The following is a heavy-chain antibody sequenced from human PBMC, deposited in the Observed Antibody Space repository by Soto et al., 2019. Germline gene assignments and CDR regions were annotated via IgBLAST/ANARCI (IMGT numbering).Heavy chain of an antibody. Sequence: SETLSLTCTVSGGSISSYYWSWIRQPPGKGLEWIGYIYYSGSTNYNPSLKSRVTISVDTSKNQFSLKLSSVTAADTAVYYCARARGTGITGTSLKLSYYYYNYMDVWGKGTTVTVSS. V-gene: IGHV4-59*01. J-gene: IGHJ6*03. CDR3: ARARGTGITGTSLKLSYYYYNYMDV. CDR1: GGSISSYY. CDR2: IYYSGST. D-gene: IGHD1-7*01.